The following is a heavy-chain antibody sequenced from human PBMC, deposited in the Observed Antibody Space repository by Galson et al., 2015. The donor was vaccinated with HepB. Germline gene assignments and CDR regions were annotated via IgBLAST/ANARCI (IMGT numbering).Heavy chain of an antibody. D-gene: IGHD2-2*01. CDR1: GFTFSSYA. CDR2: ISYDGSNK. Sequence: SLRLSCAASGFTFSSYAMHWVRQAPGKGLEWVAVISYDGSNKYYADSVKGRFTISRGNSKNTLYLQMNSLRAEDTAVCYCARGYCSSTSCYVRGGMDVWGQGTTVTVSS. CDR3: ARGYCSSTSCYVRGGMDV. J-gene: IGHJ6*02. V-gene: IGHV3-30-3*01.